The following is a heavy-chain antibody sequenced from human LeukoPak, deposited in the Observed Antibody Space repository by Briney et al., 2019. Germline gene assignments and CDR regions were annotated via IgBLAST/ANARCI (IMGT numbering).Heavy chain of an antibody. J-gene: IGHJ4*02. Sequence: PGGSLRLSCAASGFTFSSYDMSWVRQAPGKGLEWVSAISGSGGSTYYADSVKGRFTISRDNPKNTLYLQMNSLRAEDTAVYYCAKAITPLGYSSSWYSVDYWGQGTLVTVSS. CDR2: ISGSGGST. CDR3: AKAITPLGYSSSWYSVDY. CDR1: GFTFSSYD. D-gene: IGHD6-13*01. V-gene: IGHV3-23*01.